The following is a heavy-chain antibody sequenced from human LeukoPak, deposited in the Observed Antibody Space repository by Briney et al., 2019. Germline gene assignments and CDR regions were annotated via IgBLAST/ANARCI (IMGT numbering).Heavy chain of an antibody. J-gene: IGHJ6*03. V-gene: IGHV3-7*03. CDR1: GFAFRNYW. CDR2: IKQDGSEK. Sequence: GGSLRLLCAPPGFAFRNYWMNWVRQAPGKGLEWVANIKQDGSEKHYVDSVKGRFTISRDNAKNSLYLQMNSLRVDDTAVYYCARDVIGGDQYYYYMDVWGKGTTVTVSS. CDR3: ARDVIGGDQYYYYMDV. D-gene: IGHD4-17*01.